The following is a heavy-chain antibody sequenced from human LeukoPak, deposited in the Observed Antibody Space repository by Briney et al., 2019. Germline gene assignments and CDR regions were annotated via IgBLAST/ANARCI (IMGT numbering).Heavy chain of an antibody. D-gene: IGHD3-10*01. J-gene: IGHJ4*02. V-gene: IGHV3-7*01. Sequence: PGGSLRLSCAASGFTFSSYWMSWVRQAPGKGLEWVVNIKQNGSEKYYVDSGKGRFTISRDNAKNSLYLQMNSLRAEDTAIYYCARGKRFGELFYFDYWGQGTLVTVSS. CDR3: ARGKRFGELFYFDY. CDR1: GFTFSSYW. CDR2: IKQNGSEK.